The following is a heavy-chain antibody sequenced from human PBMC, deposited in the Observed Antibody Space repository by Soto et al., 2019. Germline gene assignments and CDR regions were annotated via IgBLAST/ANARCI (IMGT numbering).Heavy chain of an antibody. CDR3: AGTDSVWPTFEAY. Sequence: SETLSLTCAVSGASISTTVWWSWVRQTPGKGLEWIGEVFHSGDTNSNPSLNSRVTLSVDKSKNRYSLTLTSVTAADTAVYYCAGTDSVWPTFEAYWGQGILVTVSS. J-gene: IGHJ4*02. CDR2: VFHSGDT. D-gene: IGHD3-16*01. V-gene: IGHV4-4*02. CDR1: GASISTTVW.